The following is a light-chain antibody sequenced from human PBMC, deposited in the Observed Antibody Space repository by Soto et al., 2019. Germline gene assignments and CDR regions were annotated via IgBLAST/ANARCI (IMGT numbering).Light chain of an antibody. CDR2: AAS. Sequence: DIPMTPSPSSLSSSLGDRVALPFRASQTISSTLNWYHHKPGKAPKLLIYAASTLQSGVPSRFRGSGSGTDFTLTISSLQPEDFATYYCQQTYSMPWTFGQGAKVDI. V-gene: IGKV1-39*01. J-gene: IGKJ1*01. CDR3: QQTYSMPWT. CDR1: QTISST.